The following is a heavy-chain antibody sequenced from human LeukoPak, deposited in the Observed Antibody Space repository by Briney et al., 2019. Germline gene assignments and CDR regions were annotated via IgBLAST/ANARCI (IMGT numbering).Heavy chain of an antibody. CDR2: IYTSGST. D-gene: IGHD3-10*01. V-gene: IGHV4-61*02. CDR1: GGSISSGSYY. Sequence: SQTLSLTCTVSGGSISSGSYYWSWIRQPAGKGLEWIGRIYTSGSTNYNPSLKSRVTISVDTSKNQFSLKLSSVTAADTAVYYCARDRGLEESLDYWGQGTLVTVSS. J-gene: IGHJ4*02. CDR3: ARDRGLEESLDY.